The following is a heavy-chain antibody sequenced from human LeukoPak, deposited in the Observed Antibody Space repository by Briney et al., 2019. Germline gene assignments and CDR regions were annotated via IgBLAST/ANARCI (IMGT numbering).Heavy chain of an antibody. D-gene: IGHD3-16*01. CDR1: GFTFSSYW. CDR2: IKQDGSEK. J-gene: IGHJ4*02. CDR3: ARGRGGKYGKYYFDY. V-gene: IGHV3-7*01. Sequence: GGSLRLSCAASGFTFSSYWMSWVRQAPGKGLEWVASIKQDGSEKYYVDSVKGRFTISRDNAKNSLYLQMNSLRAEDTAVYYCARGRGGKYGKYYFDYWGQGTLVTVSS.